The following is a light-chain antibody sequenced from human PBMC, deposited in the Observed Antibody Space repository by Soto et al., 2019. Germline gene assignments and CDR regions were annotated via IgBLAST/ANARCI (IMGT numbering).Light chain of an antibody. Sequence: DIVMTHSPDSLAVSLGERATINCKSSQSVLYSADNKNYLAWYQVKPGQPPKLLIYWASTRDSGVPDRFSGSGSGTDFTLTISSLQAEDVAVYYCQQFYTTPWTFGQGTRVEIK. CDR3: QQFYTTPWT. J-gene: IGKJ1*01. CDR1: QSVLYSADNKNY. V-gene: IGKV4-1*01. CDR2: WAS.